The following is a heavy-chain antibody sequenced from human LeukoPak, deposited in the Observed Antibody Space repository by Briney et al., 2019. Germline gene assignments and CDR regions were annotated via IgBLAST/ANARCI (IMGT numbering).Heavy chain of an antibody. CDR1: GFTFSSYW. Sequence: PGGSLRLSCAASGFTFSSYWMHWVRQAPGKGLVWVSRINSDGSSTSYADSVKGRFTISRDNAKNTLYLQMNSLRAEDTAVYYCARGEGLRYFDWFNYGMDVWGQGTTVTVSS. J-gene: IGHJ6*02. D-gene: IGHD3-9*01. V-gene: IGHV3-74*01. CDR2: INSDGSST. CDR3: ARGEGLRYFDWFNYGMDV.